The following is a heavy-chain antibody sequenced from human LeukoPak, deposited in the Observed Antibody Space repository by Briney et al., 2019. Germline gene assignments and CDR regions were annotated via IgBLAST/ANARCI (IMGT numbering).Heavy chain of an antibody. CDR1: GYTFTSYG. V-gene: IGHV1-8*02. CDR2: MNPSSGNT. J-gene: IGHJ6*03. D-gene: IGHD6-19*01. Sequence: ASVKVSCKASGYTFTSYGISWVRQASGQGLEWMGYMNPSSGNTGYAQKFQGRVTMTWNTSISTAYMVLGSLRSEDTAVYYCARAAGSLIYYYYMDVWGKGTTVTISS. CDR3: ARAAGSLIYYYYMDV.